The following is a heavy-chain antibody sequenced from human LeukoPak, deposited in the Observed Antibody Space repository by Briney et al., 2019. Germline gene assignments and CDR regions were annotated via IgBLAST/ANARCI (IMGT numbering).Heavy chain of an antibody. J-gene: IGHJ4*02. CDR3: ARGVEPLAANTLAY. CDR2: LYSDGNT. CDR1: GFTVITND. V-gene: IGHV3-53*01. D-gene: IGHD1-14*01. Sequence: GGSLRLSCAASGFTVITNDMTWVRHAPGKGLEWVSVLYSDGNTKYANSVQGRFTISRDNSKNTLYLEMNSLSPDDTAVYYCARGVEPLAANTLAYWGQGTLVTVSS.